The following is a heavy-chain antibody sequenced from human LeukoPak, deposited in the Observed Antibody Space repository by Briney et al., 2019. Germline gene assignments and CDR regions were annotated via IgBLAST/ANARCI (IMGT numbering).Heavy chain of an antibody. Sequence: GGSLRLSCAASGFTFSSYSMNWVRQAPGKGLEWVSYISSSSSTIYYADSVKGRFTISRDNAKNSLYLQMNSLRAEDTAVYYCARERTAARNWFDPWGQGTLVTVSS. V-gene: IGHV3-48*01. CDR3: ARERTAARNWFDP. J-gene: IGHJ5*02. D-gene: IGHD6-6*01. CDR1: GFTFSSYS. CDR2: ISSSSSTI.